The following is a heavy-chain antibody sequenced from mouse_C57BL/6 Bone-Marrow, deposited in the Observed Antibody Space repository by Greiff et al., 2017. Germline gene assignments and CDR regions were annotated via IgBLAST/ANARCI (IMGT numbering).Heavy chain of an antibody. CDR3: SSFDGNYCDF. CDR2: IDPEIGDT. CDR1: GFNIKDDY. Sequence: EVQLVESGAELVRPGASVKLSCTASGFNIKDDYIHWVKQRPEQGLEWIGWIDPEIGDTDYASKFQGKATITSDTSSNPASLQLSSLTSEDTAVDYCSSFDGNYCDFWGQGTPLTVAS. J-gene: IGHJ2*01. D-gene: IGHD2-3*01. V-gene: IGHV14-4*01.